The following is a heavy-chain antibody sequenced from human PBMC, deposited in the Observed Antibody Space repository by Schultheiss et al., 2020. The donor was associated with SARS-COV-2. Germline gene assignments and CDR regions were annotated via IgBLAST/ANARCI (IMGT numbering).Heavy chain of an antibody. J-gene: IGHJ4*02. CDR3: ARAGHRYSYATMIVVASFDY. CDR1: GFTVSSNY. V-gene: IGHV3-53*05. D-gene: IGHD3-22*01. Sequence: GGSLRLSCAASGFTVSSNYMSWVRQAPGKGLEWVSLIYSGGSTYYADSVKGRFTISRDNSKNTLYLQMNSLRAEDTAVYYCARAGHRYSYATMIVVASFDYWGQGTLVTVSS. CDR2: IYSGGST.